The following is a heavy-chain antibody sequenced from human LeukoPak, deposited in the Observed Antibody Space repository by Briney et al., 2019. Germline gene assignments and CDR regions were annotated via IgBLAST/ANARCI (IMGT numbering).Heavy chain of an antibody. CDR2: IYYSGST. J-gene: IGHJ4*02. D-gene: IGHD6-19*01. CDR1: GGSISSTSYY. CDR3: ARVGGGSGWYGGHYFNY. V-gene: IGHV4-39*07. Sequence: SETLSLTCVVSGGSISSTSYYWGWIRQPPGKGLEWIGSIYYSGSTYYSPSLKSRVTISVDTSKNQFSLNVTSVTAADTAVYYCARVGGGSGWYGGHYFNYWGQGTLVTVSS.